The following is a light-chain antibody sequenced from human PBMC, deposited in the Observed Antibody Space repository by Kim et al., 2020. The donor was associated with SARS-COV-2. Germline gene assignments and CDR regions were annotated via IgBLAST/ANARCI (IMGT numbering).Light chain of an antibody. CDR1: KLGDKY. CDR3: QAWDSSTVV. Sequence: SVSPGQTAIITCSGDKLGDKYVCWYQQKPGQSPVLVIYQDIKRASGIPERFSGSNSGNSATLTISGTQAMDEAAYYCQAWDSSTVVFGGGTQLTVL. J-gene: IGLJ2*01. CDR2: QDI. V-gene: IGLV3-1*01.